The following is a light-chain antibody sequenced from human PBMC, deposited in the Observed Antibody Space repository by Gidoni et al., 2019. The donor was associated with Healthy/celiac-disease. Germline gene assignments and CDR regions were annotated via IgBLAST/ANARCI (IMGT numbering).Light chain of an antibody. CDR3: QQSYSTPPT. V-gene: IGKV1-39*01. J-gene: IGKJ2*01. CDR2: AAS. CDR1: QSISSY. Sequence: DIQMTQSPSSQSASVGARVTITCRASQSISSYLNWYQQKPGKAPKLLLYAASSLQSGVPSRFSGSGSGTDFTLTISSLQPEDFATYYCQQSYSTPPTFGQGTKLEIK.